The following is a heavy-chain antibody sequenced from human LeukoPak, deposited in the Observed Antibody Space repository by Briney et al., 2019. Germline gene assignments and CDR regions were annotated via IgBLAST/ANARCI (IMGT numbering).Heavy chain of an antibody. V-gene: IGHV3-30*19. CDR2: ISYDGSNK. Sequence: PGRSLRLSCAASGFTFSSYGMHWVRQAPGKGLEWVAVISYDGSNKYYADSVKGRFTISRDNSKNTLYLQMNSLRAEDTAVYYCARDPSWKSSGSYYYDYWGQGTLVTVSS. J-gene: IGHJ4*02. CDR3: ARDPSWKSSGSYYYDY. CDR1: GFTFSSYG. D-gene: IGHD1-26*01.